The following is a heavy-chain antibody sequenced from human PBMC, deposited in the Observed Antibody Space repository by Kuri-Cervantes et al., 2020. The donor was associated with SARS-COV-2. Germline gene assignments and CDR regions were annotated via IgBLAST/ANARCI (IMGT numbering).Heavy chain of an antibody. V-gene: IGHV4-30-2*01. CDR2: IYPGVST. J-gene: IGHJ3*01. Sequence: SCVVSGASITSGGYSWRWVRQPPVEGVEWIGFIYPGVSTSYNPSLQSRVTMSMDGSENQFSLRLTSVTAADTAVYYCARVLDFDHHGFDVWGQGTLVTVSS. D-gene: IGHD3-9*01. CDR1: GASITSGGYS. CDR3: ARVLDFDHHGFDV.